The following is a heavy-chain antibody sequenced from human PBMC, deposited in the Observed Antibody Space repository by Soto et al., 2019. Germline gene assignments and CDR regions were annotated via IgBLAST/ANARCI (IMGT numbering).Heavy chain of an antibody. J-gene: IGHJ4*02. CDR3: ARDPGRRGIAAAGIGKYDY. CDR1: GFTFSSYG. Sequence: LRLSCAASGFTFSSYGMHWVRQAPGKGLEWVAVIWYDGSNKYYADSVKGRFTISRDNSKNTLYLQMNSLRAEDTAVYYCARDPGRRGIAAAGIGKYDYWGQGTLVTVSS. V-gene: IGHV3-33*01. D-gene: IGHD6-13*01. CDR2: IWYDGSNK.